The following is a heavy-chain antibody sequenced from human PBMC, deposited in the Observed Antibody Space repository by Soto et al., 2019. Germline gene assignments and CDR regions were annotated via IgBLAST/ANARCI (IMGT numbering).Heavy chain of an antibody. CDR2: IYISGST. J-gene: IGHJ4*02. V-gene: IGHV4-4*07. CDR3: ARERRYLDWLLGFDY. D-gene: IGHD3-9*01. Sequence: PSETLSLTCTVSGGSISSYYWSWIRQPAGKGLEWIGRIYISGSTNYNPSLKSRVTLSVETSKDQFSLKLSSVTAADTAVYYCARERRYLDWLLGFDYWGEGAMATVYS. CDR1: GGSISSYY.